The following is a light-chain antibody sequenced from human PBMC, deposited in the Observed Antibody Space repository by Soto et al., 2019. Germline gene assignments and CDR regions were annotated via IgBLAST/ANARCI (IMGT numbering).Light chain of an antibody. Sequence: DIQMTQSPSSLSASVGDRVTITCRASQGISNYLAWYQQKPGKVPKLLIYAASTLQSGVPSRFSGSGSGTDFTLTISSLQPEDVATYYCQKYNSAPIFTFDPGTKVDIK. V-gene: IGKV1-27*01. CDR2: AAS. CDR3: QKYNSAPIFT. CDR1: QGISNY. J-gene: IGKJ3*01.